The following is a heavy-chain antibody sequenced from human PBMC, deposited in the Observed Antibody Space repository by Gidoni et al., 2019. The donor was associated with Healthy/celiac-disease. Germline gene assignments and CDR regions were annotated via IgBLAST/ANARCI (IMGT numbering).Heavy chain of an antibody. CDR2: ISSSSSYI. J-gene: IGHJ4*02. V-gene: IGHV3-21*01. CDR3: AGAGYDSSGYYPFDY. CDR1: AFTFSSYS. D-gene: IGHD3-22*01. Sequence: EVQLVESGGGLVKPGGSLRLSCAASAFTFSSYSMNWVRQAPGTGLELVSAISSSSSYIYYADSVKGRFTISRDNAKNSLYLQMNSLRAEDTAVYYCAGAGYDSSGYYPFDYWGQGTLVTVSS.